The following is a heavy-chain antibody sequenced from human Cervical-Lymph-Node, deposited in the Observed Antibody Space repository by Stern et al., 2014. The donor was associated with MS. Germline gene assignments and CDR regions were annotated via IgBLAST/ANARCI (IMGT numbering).Heavy chain of an antibody. D-gene: IGHD1-26*01. J-gene: IGHJ6*02. CDR3: ARGELKEGLVRGMDV. CDR1: GGTFSSYA. CDR2: VIPIFWTA. V-gene: IGHV1-69*01. Sequence: VQLVESAAEVKKPGSSVKVSCKASGGTFSSYAISWVRQAPGQGLEWMVGVIPIFWTANYAQKFQGRVTITADESTSTAYMELSSLRSEDTAVYYCARGELKEGLVRGMDVWGQGTTVTVSS.